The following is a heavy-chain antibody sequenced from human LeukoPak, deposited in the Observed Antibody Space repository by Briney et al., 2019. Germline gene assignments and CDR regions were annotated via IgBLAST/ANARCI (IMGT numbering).Heavy chain of an antibody. J-gene: IGHJ4*02. Sequence: SETLSLTCTVSGGSISSYYWSWIRQPPGKGLEWIGYIYYSGSTNYNPSLKSRVTISVDTSKNQFSLKLSSVTAADTAVYYCARHTYGDYAKYYLDYWGQGTLVTVSS. V-gene: IGHV4-59*08. D-gene: IGHD4-17*01. CDR1: GGSISSYY. CDR2: IYYSGST. CDR3: ARHTYGDYAKYYLDY.